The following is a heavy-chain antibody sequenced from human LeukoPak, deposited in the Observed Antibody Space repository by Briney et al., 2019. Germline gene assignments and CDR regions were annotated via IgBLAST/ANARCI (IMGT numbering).Heavy chain of an antibody. V-gene: IGHV3-23*01. CDR2: ISSSGGST. CDR3: AKVGIAAVNAFDI. D-gene: IGHD6-13*01. Sequence: GGSLRLSCAASGFTFSSYAMSWVRQAPGKGLEWVSAISSSGGSTYYADSVKGRFTISRDNSKNTLYLQMNSLRAEDTAVYYCAKVGIAAVNAFDIWGQGTMVTVSS. J-gene: IGHJ3*02. CDR1: GFTFSSYA.